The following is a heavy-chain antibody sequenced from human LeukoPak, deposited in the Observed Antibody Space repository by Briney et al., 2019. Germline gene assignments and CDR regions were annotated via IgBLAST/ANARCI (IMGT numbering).Heavy chain of an antibody. CDR3: ASRPRHYYYYYMDV. D-gene: IGHD1-14*01. V-gene: IGHV4-34*01. Sequence: SETLSLTCAVYGGSFSGYYWSWIRQPPGKGLEWIGEINHSGSTNYNPSLRSRVTISVDTSKNQFSLKLSSVTAADTAVYYCASRPRHYYYYYMDVWGKGTTVTVSS. CDR1: GGSFSGYY. J-gene: IGHJ6*03. CDR2: INHSGST.